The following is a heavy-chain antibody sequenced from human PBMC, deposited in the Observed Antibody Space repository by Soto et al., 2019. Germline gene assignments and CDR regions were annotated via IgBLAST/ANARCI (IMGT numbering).Heavy chain of an antibody. CDR3: ATDAGPGVPVLPF. CDR2: IIPIFGET. CDR1: GGTFSSYA. Sequence: SVKVSCKASGGTFSSYAISWVRQAPGQGLEWMGGIIPIFGETIYAQKFQGRVTMTEDTSTDTAYMELSSLRSEDTAVYYCATDAGPGVPVLPFWGQGTLVTVSS. V-gene: IGHV1-69*06. J-gene: IGHJ4*02. D-gene: IGHD2-15*01.